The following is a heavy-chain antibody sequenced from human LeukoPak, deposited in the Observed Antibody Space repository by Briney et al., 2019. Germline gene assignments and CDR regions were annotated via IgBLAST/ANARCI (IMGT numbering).Heavy chain of an antibody. CDR3: AKDGCSSTSCYWLWFDP. V-gene: IGHV3-30*18. CDR2: ISYDGSNK. CDR1: GFTFSNYG. Sequence: PGRSLRLSCAASGFTFSNYGMHWVRQAPGKGLEWVALISYDGSNKYYADSVKGRFTISRDNSKNTLYLQMNSLRAEDTAVYYCAKDGCSSTSCYWLWFDPWGQGTLVTVSS. D-gene: IGHD2-2*01. J-gene: IGHJ5*02.